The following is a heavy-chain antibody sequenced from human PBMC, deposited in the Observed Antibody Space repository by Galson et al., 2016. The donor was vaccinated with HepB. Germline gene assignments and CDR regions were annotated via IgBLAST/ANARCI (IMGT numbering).Heavy chain of an antibody. CDR2: ISGSGGST. D-gene: IGHD1-26*01. V-gene: IGHV3-23*01. CDR1: GFIFRSYA. Sequence: SLRLSCAASGFIFRSYAMSWVRQAPGKGLEWVSTISGSGGSTDYADSVKGRFTISRDNTKNTLSLQMNSLRVEDTAVYYCTRDGNRKDDYWGQGTLVTVSS. J-gene: IGHJ4*02. CDR3: TRDGNRKDDY.